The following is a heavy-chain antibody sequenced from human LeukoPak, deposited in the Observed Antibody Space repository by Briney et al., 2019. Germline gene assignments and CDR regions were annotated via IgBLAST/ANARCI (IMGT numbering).Heavy chain of an antibody. V-gene: IGHV3-73*01. Sequence: GGSLKLSCGVSGFTFSGSAVHWVRQASGKGLEWVGRIRSKANNYATAYAASVKGRFTISRDDSKNTAYLQMNSLKTEDTAVYYCTGDNFDSSVKFDYWGQGTLVTVSS. J-gene: IGHJ4*02. CDR2: IRSKANNYAT. CDR3: TGDNFDSSVKFDY. D-gene: IGHD3-22*01. CDR1: GFTFSGSA.